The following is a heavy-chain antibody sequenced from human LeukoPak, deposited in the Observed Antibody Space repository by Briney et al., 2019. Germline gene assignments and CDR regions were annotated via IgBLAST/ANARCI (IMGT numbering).Heavy chain of an antibody. CDR1: GFTFSSYS. CDR2: ISSSSSTI. J-gene: IGHJ4*02. CDR3: ARDGANAHLDY. D-gene: IGHD3-16*01. Sequence: GGSLRLSCAASGFTFSSYSMNWVRQAPGKGLEWVSSISSSSSTIYYADSVKGRFTISRDNAQNSLYLEMNSLRVEDTAVYYCARDGANAHLDYWGQGTLVTVSS. V-gene: IGHV3-21*04.